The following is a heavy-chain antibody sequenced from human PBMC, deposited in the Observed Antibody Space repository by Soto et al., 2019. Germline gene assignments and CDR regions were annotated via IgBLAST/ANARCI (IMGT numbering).Heavy chain of an antibody. V-gene: IGHV1-69*01. CDR3: ARGITPHSNWFDPWGQGTLEFHP. D-gene: IGHD1-1*01. J-gene: IGHJ5*02. Sequence: QVQLVQSGAEVKKPGSSVKVSCKASGGTFSSYAISWVRQAPGQGLEWMGGIIPIFGTANYAQKFQGRVTITADESTSIAYMELSSLRSEDTAVYYCARGITPHSNWFDPWGQGTLEFHPWGQGTLVTVSS. CDR1: GGTFSSYA. CDR2: IIPIFGTA.